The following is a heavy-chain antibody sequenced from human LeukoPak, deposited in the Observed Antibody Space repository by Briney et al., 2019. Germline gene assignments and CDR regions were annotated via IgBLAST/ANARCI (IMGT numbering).Heavy chain of an antibody. J-gene: IGHJ4*02. D-gene: IGHD6-19*01. V-gene: IGHV3-23*01. Sequence: AGGSLRLSCAASGFTFSSYAMSWVRQAPGKGLEWVSAISGSGGSTYYADSVKGRFTISRDNSKNTLYLQMNSLRAEDTAVYYCAKDGRIDSSGWYYPPFDYWGQGTLVTVSS. CDR3: AKDGRIDSSGWYYPPFDY. CDR2: ISGSGGST. CDR1: GFTFSSYA.